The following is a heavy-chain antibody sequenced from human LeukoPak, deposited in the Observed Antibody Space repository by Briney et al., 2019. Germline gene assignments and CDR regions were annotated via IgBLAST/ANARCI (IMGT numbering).Heavy chain of an antibody. CDR2: MNPNSGNT. J-gene: IGHJ5*02. D-gene: IGHD3-22*01. CDR3: ASPGDDSSGYFFS. V-gene: IGHV1-8*01. Sequence: ASVKVSCKASGYTFTSYDINWVRQATGQGLVWMGWMNPNSGNTGYAQKFQGRVTMTRNTSISTAYMELSSLRSEDTAVYYCASPGDDSSGYFFSWGQGTLVTVSS. CDR1: GYTFTSYD.